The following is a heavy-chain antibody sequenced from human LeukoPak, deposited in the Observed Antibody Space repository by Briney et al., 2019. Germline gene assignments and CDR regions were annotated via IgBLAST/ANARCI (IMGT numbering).Heavy chain of an antibody. CDR1: GGSISSSSYY. Sequence: SETLSLTCTVSGGSISSSSYYWSWIRQPPGKGLEWIGYIYYSGSTNYNPSLKSRVTISVDTSKNQFSLKLSSVTAADTAVYYCARQEQQLIYNWFDPWGQGTLVTVSS. D-gene: IGHD6-13*01. CDR2: IYYSGST. V-gene: IGHV4-61*01. J-gene: IGHJ5*02. CDR3: ARQEQQLIYNWFDP.